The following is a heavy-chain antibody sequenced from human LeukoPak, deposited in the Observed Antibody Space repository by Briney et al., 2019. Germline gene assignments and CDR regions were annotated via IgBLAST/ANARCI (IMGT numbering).Heavy chain of an antibody. Sequence: GGSLRLSCAASGFIFSTYWMYWVRQAPGKGLVWVSRINSDGSRTTYADSVKGRFTISRDNAKNTLYLQMNSLRAEDTAVYYCARVGSGWYEAGYWGQGTLVTVSS. CDR2: INSDGSRT. J-gene: IGHJ4*02. CDR1: GFIFSTYW. D-gene: IGHD6-19*01. CDR3: ARVGSGWYEAGY. V-gene: IGHV3-74*01.